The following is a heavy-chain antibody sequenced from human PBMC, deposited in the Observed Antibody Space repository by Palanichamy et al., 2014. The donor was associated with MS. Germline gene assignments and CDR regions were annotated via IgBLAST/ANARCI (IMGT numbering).Heavy chain of an antibody. CDR1: GFSLDTRPVG. CDR2: AYWDDDN. Sequence: QITLKESGPTLVKPTQTLTLTCTFSGFSLDTRPVGVGWIRQSPGKALEWLAFAYWDDDNRYSPSLKTRLTITKDTSANHVVLTMTNMDPVDTATYYCGHRKPYNGNWDGGAFDFWGQGTKVTASS. J-gene: IGHJ3*01. CDR3: GHRKPYNGNWDGGAFDF. V-gene: IGHV2-5*02. D-gene: IGHD5-12*01.